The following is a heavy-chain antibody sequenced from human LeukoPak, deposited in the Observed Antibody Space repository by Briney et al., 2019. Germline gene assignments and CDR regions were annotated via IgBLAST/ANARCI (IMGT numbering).Heavy chain of an antibody. J-gene: IGHJ4*02. CDR3: ARDLYGDYDVCFDY. D-gene: IGHD4-17*01. Sequence: GGSLRLSCAASGLTFSSYSMNWVRQAPGKGLEWVSSISSSSSYIYYADSVKGRFTISRDNAKNSLYLQMNSLRAEDTAVYYCARDLYGDYDVCFDYWGQGTLVTVSS. CDR2: ISSSSSYI. CDR1: GLTFSSYS. V-gene: IGHV3-21*01.